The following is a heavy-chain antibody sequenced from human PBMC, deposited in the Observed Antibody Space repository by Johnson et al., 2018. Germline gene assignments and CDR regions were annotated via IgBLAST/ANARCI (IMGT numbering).Heavy chain of an antibody. CDR1: GASISTYY. CDR3: ATMQHIYGYGTAFEI. V-gene: IGHV4-59*01. Sequence: LPESGPGLVKPSETLSLTCSVSGASISTYYWSWIRQPPGKGLEWIGYVYYSGSTSYNPSLTSRSTISLDRSNNQFPLKLSSVTAPATAVYYCATMQHIYGYGTAFEIWGHGTTVTVS. CDR2: VYYSGST. D-gene: IGHD5-18*01. J-gene: IGHJ3*02.